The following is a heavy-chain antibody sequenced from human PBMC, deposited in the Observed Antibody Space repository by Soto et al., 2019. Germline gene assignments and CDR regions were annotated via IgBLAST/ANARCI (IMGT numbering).Heavy chain of an antibody. CDR2: IYYSGST. D-gene: IGHD4-17*01. CDR1: GGSISSYY. V-gene: IGHV4-59*01. CDR3: EREGFYGDLTGYFDY. Sequence: PSETLSLTCTVSGGSISSYYWSWIRQPPGKGLEWIGYIYYSGSTNYNPSLKSRVTISVDTSKNQFSLKLSSVTAADTAVYYCEREGFYGDLTGYFDYWGQGTLVTVSS. J-gene: IGHJ4*02.